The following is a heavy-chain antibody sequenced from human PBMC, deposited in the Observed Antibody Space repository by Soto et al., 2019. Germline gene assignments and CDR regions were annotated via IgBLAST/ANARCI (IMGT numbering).Heavy chain of an antibody. CDR2: IYYSGST. J-gene: IGHJ5*02. CDR1: GGSISSSSYY. V-gene: IGHV4-39*07. CDR3: ARSAVLYNWNGFDP. D-gene: IGHD1-20*01. Sequence: SATLSLTCTVSGGSISSSSYYWGWIRQPPGKGLEWIGSIYYSGSTYYNPSLKSRVTISVDTSKNQFSLKLSSVTAADTAVYYCARSAVLYNWNGFDPWGQGTLVTVSS.